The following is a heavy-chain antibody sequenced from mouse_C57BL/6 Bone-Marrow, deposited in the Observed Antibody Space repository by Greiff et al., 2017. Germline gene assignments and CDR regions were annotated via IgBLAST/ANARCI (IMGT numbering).Heavy chain of an antibody. J-gene: IGHJ3*01. D-gene: IGHD6-1*01. CDR1: GFSLTSYG. CDR3: ASLWGGAY. CDR2: IWSGGST. Sequence: QVQLQQSGPGLVQPSQSLSITCTVSGFSLTSYGVHWVRQSPGKGLEWLGVIWSGGSTDYNAAFISRLSISKDNSKSQVFFKMNSLQADDTAIYYCASLWGGAYWGQGTLVTVSA. V-gene: IGHV2-2*01.